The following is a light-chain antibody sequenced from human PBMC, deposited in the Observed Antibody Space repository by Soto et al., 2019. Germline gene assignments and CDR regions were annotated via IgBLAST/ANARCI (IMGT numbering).Light chain of an antibody. J-gene: IGKJ1*01. Sequence: EIVLIQSPATLSLSPGERATLSCRASQSVSSSYLAWYQQKPGQAPRLLIYGASSRATGIPDRFSGSGSGTDFTLTISRLEPEDFAVSYCQQYDSSPKTFGQGTKWIS. V-gene: IGKV3-20*01. CDR1: QSVSSSY. CDR3: QQYDSSPKT. CDR2: GAS.